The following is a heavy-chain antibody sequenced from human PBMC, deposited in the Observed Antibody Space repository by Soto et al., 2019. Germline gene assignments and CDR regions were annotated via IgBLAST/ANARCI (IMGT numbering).Heavy chain of an antibody. CDR3: ARDYQARSPLYYFDY. CDR1: GFTFSSYA. D-gene: IGHD6-6*01. Sequence: QVQLVESGGGVVQPGRSLRLSCAASGFTFSSYAMHWVRQAPGKGLEWVAVISYDGSNKYYADSVKGRFTISRDNSKNTLYLQMNSLRAEDTAVYYCARDYQARSPLYYFDYWGQGTLVTVSS. V-gene: IGHV3-30-3*01. CDR2: ISYDGSNK. J-gene: IGHJ4*02.